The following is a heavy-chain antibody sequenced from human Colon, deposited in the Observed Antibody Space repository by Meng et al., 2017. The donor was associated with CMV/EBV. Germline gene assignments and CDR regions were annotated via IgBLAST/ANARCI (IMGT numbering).Heavy chain of an antibody. J-gene: IGHJ4*02. Sequence: SCTASGFTFSSYTLNWVRQAPGKGLAWVSSITSTSTYRHYADSLKGRFTISRDNAKSSLYLQMNSLRAEDTAVYYCAREGGYDTALDYWGQGTLVTVSS. CDR2: ITSTSTYR. D-gene: IGHD3-22*01. CDR3: AREGGYDTALDY. V-gene: IGHV3-21*01. CDR1: GFTFSSYT.